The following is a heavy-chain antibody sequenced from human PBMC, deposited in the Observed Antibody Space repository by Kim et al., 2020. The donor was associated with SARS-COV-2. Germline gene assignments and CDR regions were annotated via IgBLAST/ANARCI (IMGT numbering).Heavy chain of an antibody. CDR1: GYTFTSYG. Sequence: ASVKVSCKASGYTFTSYGISWVRQAPGQGLEWMGWISAYNGNTNYAQKLQGRVTMTTDTSTSTAYMELRSLRSDDTAVYYCAREKLSSFGPYYYYGMDVWGHGTTVTVSS. CDR3: AREKLSSFGPYYYYGMDV. D-gene: IGHD3-16*02. J-gene: IGHJ6*02. V-gene: IGHV1-18*01. CDR2: ISAYNGNT.